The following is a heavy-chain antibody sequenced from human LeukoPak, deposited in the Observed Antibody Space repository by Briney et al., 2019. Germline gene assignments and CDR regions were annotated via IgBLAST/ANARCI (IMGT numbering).Heavy chain of an antibody. CDR3: AKEFFGSGNSFNGVFDS. J-gene: IGHJ4*02. CDR2: ISRSDTI. CDR1: GFTFSDYH. Sequence: PGGSLRLSCAASGFTFSDYHMSWIRQAPGKGLEWVSYISRSDTIYYADSVKGRFTISRDNAKNSLYLQMNSLRADDTAVYYCAKEFFGSGNSFNGVFDSWGQGALVTVSS. D-gene: IGHD3-10*01. V-gene: IGHV3-11*04.